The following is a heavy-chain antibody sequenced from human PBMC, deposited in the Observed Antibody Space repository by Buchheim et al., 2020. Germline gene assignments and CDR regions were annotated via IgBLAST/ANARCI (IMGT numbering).Heavy chain of an antibody. CDR1: GGSISSGGYS. D-gene: IGHD2-2*02. CDR2: IYYSGST. J-gene: IGHJ6*03. V-gene: IGHV4-31*03. Sequence: QVQLQESGPGLVKPSQTLSLTCTVSGGSISSGGYSWSWIRQHPGKGLEWIGYIYYSGSTYYNPSLKSRVTISVDTSKNQFSLKLSSVTAADTAVYYCAREATLGYCSSTSCYIFPDYYYYYMDVWGKGTT. CDR3: AREATLGYCSSTSCYIFPDYYYYYMDV.